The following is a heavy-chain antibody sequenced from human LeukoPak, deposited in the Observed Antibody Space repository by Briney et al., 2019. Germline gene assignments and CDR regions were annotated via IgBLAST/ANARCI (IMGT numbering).Heavy chain of an antibody. CDR3: ANPGIAAAVDY. Sequence: GGSLRLSCAASGFTFSSYTMNWVRQAPGKGLEWVSSISSSSSYIYYADSVKGRFTISRDNAKSSLYLQMNSLRAEDTAVYYCANPGIAAAVDYWGQGTLVTVSS. D-gene: IGHD6-13*01. V-gene: IGHV3-21*01. CDR2: ISSSSSYI. CDR1: GFTFSSYT. J-gene: IGHJ4*02.